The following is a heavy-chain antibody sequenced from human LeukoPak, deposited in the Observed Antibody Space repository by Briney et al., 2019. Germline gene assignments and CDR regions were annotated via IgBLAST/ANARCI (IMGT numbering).Heavy chain of an antibody. J-gene: IGHJ4*02. D-gene: IGHD3-3*01. Sequence: GGSLRLSCAASGFTFSSYGMHWVRQAPGKGLEWVAVISYDGSNKYYADSVKGRFTISRDNSKNTLYLQMNSLRAEDTAVYYCAKDSLSSYDLWSGYRHFDYWGQGTLVTVSS. V-gene: IGHV3-30*18. CDR1: GFTFSSYG. CDR2: ISYDGSNK. CDR3: AKDSLSSYDLWSGYRHFDY.